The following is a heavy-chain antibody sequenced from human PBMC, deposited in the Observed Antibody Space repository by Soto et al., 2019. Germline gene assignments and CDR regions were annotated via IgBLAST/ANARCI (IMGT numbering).Heavy chain of an antibody. Sequence: QVQLVQSGAEVKKPGSSVKVSCKASGGTFSSYAISWVRQAPGQGLEWLGGIVPIFGTANYAQKFQGGVTITADESTSAANLELSSLRSEDTAVYYCARTHECTNGVCDTGAFDIWGQGTMVTVSS. CDR2: IVPIFGTA. D-gene: IGHD2-8*01. CDR3: ARTHECTNGVCDTGAFDI. CDR1: GGTFSSYA. V-gene: IGHV1-69*01. J-gene: IGHJ3*02.